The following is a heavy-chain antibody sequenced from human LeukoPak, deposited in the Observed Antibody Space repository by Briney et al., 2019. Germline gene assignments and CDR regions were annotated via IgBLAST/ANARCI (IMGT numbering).Heavy chain of an antibody. CDR2: IFPYDSDT. CDR1: GYSFKDYW. CDR3: GRHGLAGCLAGTCFQSFHYYCLDV. J-gene: IGHJ6*02. Sequence: GESLKISCKASGYSFKDYWIGWVRHRPGKGLEWMGIIFPYDSDTKYSPSFQGQVTISVDKSTSTAYLQWSGLKASDSAMYYCGRHGLAGCLAGTCFQSFHYYCLDVWGQGTTVTVYS. D-gene: IGHD1-1*01. V-gene: IGHV5-51*01.